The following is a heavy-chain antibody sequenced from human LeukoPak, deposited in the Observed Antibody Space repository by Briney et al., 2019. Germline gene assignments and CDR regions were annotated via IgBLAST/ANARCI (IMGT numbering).Heavy chain of an antibody. CDR1: GFSFSSYW. V-gene: IGHV3-23*01. Sequence: GGSLRLSCADSGFSFSSYWMNWVRQAPGKGLEWVSAISGSGGSTYYADSAKGRFTISRDNSKNTLYLQMNSLRAEDTAVYYCAKDRRYCSSTSCGGVDAFDIWGQGTMVTVSS. CDR3: AKDRRYCSSTSCGGVDAFDI. J-gene: IGHJ3*02. D-gene: IGHD2-2*01. CDR2: ISGSGGST.